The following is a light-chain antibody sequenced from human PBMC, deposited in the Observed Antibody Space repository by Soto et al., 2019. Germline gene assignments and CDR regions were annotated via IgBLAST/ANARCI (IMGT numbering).Light chain of an antibody. CDR2: KAS. V-gene: IGKV1-5*03. Sequence: DIQMTQSPSTLSASVGDRVTITCRASQSISSLLAWYQQKPGRAPTLLIYKASTLESGVPSRFSGSGSGTEXXXXXXXLQPDDSATYYCQQYNSYPLTFGQGTRLEIK. J-gene: IGKJ5*01. CDR1: QSISSL. CDR3: QQYNSYPLT.